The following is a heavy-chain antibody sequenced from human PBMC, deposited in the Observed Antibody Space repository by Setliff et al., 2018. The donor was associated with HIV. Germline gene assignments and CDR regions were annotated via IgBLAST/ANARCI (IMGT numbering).Heavy chain of an antibody. V-gene: IGHV4-4*07. CDR1: GGSISSYY. J-gene: IGHJ1*01. D-gene: IGHD3-22*01. Sequence: SETLSLTCTVSGGSISSYYWSWIRQPAGKGLEWIGRIYTSGSTNYNPSLKSRVTMSVDTSKNQFSLKLRFVTAADTAVYYCARVSYYYDSSGYYYSEYFQHWGQG. CDR3: ARVSYYYDSSGYYYSEYFQH. CDR2: IYTSGST.